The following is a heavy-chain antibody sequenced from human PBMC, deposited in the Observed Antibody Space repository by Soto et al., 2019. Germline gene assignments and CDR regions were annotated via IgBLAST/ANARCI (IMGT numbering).Heavy chain of an antibody. V-gene: IGHV1-2*02. Sequence: GASVKVSCKASGYTFTGYYMHWVRQAPGQGLEWMGWINPNSGGTNYAQKFQGRVTMTRDTSISTAYMELSRLRSDDTAVYYCARAHSGYDLHYYYYGMDVWGQGTTVTVSS. D-gene: IGHD5-12*01. CDR3: ARAHSGYDLHYYYYGMDV. CDR1: GYTFTGYY. J-gene: IGHJ6*02. CDR2: INPNSGGT.